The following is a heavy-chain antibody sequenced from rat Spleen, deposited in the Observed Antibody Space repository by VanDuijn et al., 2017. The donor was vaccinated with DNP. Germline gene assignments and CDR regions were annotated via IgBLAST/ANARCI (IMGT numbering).Heavy chain of an antibody. Sequence: EVRLVESGGGLVQPGRSMKVSCAASGFTFSNSDMAWVRQAPTKGLEWVASISTGGGSTYYRDSVKGRFTISRDNAKSTLYLQMDSLRSEDTATYYCARHGRVTTVATYWYFDFWGPGTMVTVSS. CDR1: GFTFSNSD. D-gene: IGHD1-3*01. V-gene: IGHV5-25*01. CDR3: ARHGRVTTVATYWYFDF. CDR2: ISTGGGST. J-gene: IGHJ1*01.